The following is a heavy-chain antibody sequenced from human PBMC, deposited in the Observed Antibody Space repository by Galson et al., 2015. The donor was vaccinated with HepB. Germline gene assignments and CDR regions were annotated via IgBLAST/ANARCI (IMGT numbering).Heavy chain of an antibody. Sequence: SLRLSCAASGFTFSSYAMHWVRQAPGKGLEWVAVISYDGSNKYYADSVKGRFTISRDNSKNTLYLQMNSLRAEDTAVYYCARVGLWRSSWYYFDYWGQGTLVTVSS. CDR2: ISYDGSNK. D-gene: IGHD6-13*01. CDR3: ARVGLWRSSWYYFDY. CDR1: GFTFSSYA. J-gene: IGHJ4*02. V-gene: IGHV3-30-3*01.